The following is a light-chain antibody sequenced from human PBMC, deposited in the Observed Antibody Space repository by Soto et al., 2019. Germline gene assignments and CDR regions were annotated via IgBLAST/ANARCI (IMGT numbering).Light chain of an antibody. V-gene: IGKV1-39*01. CDR3: QQTYSIPRFT. J-gene: IGKJ3*01. CDR2: AAS. CDR1: QSISSY. Sequence: DIQMTQSPSSLSASVGDRVTITCRASQSISSYLNWYQQKPGKAPKLLIYAASSLQSGVPSRFSGSGSGTDFTPTISSLQPEDFATYYCQQTYSIPRFTFGPGTKVDVK.